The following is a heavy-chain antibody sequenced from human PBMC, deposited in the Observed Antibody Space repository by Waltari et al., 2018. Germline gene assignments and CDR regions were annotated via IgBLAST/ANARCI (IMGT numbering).Heavy chain of an antibody. CDR1: GGPISSSSYY. D-gene: IGHD5-12*01. CDR3: ARHWKKSGYRFDP. V-gene: IGHV4-39*01. CDR2: IYYSGST. Sequence: QLQLQASGPGLVKPSETLSLTCTVSGGPISSSSYYWGWIRQSPGKGLEWIGSIYYSGSTYYNPTLKSRVTISGDTSKNQFSLKLSSVTAADTAVYYCARHWKKSGYRFDPWGQGTLVTVSS. J-gene: IGHJ5*02.